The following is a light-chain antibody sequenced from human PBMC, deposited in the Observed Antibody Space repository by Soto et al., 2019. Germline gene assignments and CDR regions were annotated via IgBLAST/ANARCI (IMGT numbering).Light chain of an antibody. CDR1: QSLTYSDGNNY. CDR3: LQGTRGPPV. Sequence: VVMTQSPLSLPVILGQPASISCRFSQSLTYSDGNNYLSWFQQRPGQSPSHLIYKVSKRESGVLDRFSLGGSDTNFTRKISGVEVGDVCVYDCLQGTRGPPVFCHGTRVD. CDR2: KVS. V-gene: IGKV2-30*01. J-gene: IGKJ3*01.